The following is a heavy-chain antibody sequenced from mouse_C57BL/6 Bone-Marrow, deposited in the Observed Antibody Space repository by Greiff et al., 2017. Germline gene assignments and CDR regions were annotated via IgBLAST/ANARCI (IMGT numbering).Heavy chain of an antibody. Sequence: VQLQQSGAELVRPGASVKLSCTASGFNIKDDYMHWVKQRPEQGLEWIGWIDPENGDTEYASKFQGKATIKADTSSNTADLQLSSLTSEDTAVYYCTTWNLLLRYLDYWGQGTTLTVSS. CDR1: GFNIKDDY. D-gene: IGHD1-1*01. CDR3: TTWNLLLRYLDY. J-gene: IGHJ2*01. V-gene: IGHV14-4*01. CDR2: IDPENGDT.